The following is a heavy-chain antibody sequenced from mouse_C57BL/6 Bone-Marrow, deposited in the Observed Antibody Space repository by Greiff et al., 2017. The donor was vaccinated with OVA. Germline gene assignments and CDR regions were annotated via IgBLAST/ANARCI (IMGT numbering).Heavy chain of an antibody. CDR1: GFSLTSYG. Sequence: VQLKESGPGLVQPSQSLSITCTVSGFSLTSYGVHWVRPPPGKGLEWLGVIWSGGSTDYNAAFISRLSISKDNSKSQVFFKMNSLQADDTAIYYCANLWLRGYYYAMDYWGQGTSVTVSS. J-gene: IGHJ4*01. CDR2: IWSGGST. V-gene: IGHV2-4*01. CDR3: ANLWLRGYYYAMDY. D-gene: IGHD2-2*01.